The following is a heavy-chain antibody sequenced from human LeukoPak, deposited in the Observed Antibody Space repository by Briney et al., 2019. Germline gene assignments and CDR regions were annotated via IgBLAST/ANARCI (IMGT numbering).Heavy chain of an antibody. J-gene: IGHJ4*02. CDR1: GDSITSFY. Sequence: SETLSLTCTVSGDSITSFYWSWIRQPPGKGLEWIGYIYYGGSTKYKPSLKSRVTISLDTSKNQFSLKLSSVTAADTAVYYCARDRVRDSSTWCFDYWGQGALVTVSS. V-gene: IGHV4-59*01. CDR2: IYYGGST. CDR3: ARDRVRDSSTWCFDY. D-gene: IGHD6-13*01.